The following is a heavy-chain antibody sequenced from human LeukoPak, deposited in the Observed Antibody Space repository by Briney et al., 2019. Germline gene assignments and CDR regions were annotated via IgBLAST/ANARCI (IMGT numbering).Heavy chain of an antibody. CDR2: IKQDGSQK. CDR3: ARDLKGFNL. V-gene: IGHV3-7*04. J-gene: IGHJ5*02. CDR1: GFYFNAYL. Sequence: PGGSLRLSCVASGFYFNAYLMSWVRQAPGKGLEWVANIKQDGSQKSYLDSVKGRFTISRDNGNNSLYLHMSRLRVEDTAVYYRARDLKGFNLWGQGALVTVSS.